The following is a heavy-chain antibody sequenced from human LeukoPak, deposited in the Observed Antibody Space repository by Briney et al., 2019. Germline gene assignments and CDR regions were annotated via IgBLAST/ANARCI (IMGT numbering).Heavy chain of an antibody. CDR3: ARALVGSSSGYFYYYMDV. D-gene: IGHD6-6*01. V-gene: IGHV4-34*01. J-gene: IGHJ6*03. Sequence: SETLSLTCAVYGGSFSGYYWGWIRQPPGKGLEWIGSIYYSGSTYYNPSLKSRVTISVDTSKNQFSLNLSSVTAADTAVYYCARALVGSSSGYFYYYMDVWGKGTTVTVSS. CDR1: GGSFSGYY. CDR2: IYYSGST.